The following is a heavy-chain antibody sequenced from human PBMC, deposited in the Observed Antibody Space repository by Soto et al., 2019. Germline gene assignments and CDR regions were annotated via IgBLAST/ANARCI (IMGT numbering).Heavy chain of an antibody. V-gene: IGHV4-38-2*01. CDR1: GYSIASGYY. CDR3: ARTFDYYGMDV. CDR2: IYHAGSV. J-gene: IGHJ6*02. Sequence: SETLCFTYAVSGYSIASGYYWAWIQQSPGKGLEWIGSIYHAGSVYYNPSLNSRVAVSLDTSKNHFSLKLTSVTAADTAVYYCARTFDYYGMDVWGQGTTVTGSS.